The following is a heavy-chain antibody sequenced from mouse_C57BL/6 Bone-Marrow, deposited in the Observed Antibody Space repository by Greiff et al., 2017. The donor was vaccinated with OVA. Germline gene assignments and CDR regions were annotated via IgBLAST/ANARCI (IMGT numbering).Heavy chain of an antibody. CDR3: ARDRATSFDY. J-gene: IGHJ2*01. CDR1: GFTFSDYY. V-gene: IGHV5-16*01. Sequence: EVKLMESEGGLVQPGSSMKLSCTASGFTFSDYYMAWVRQVPEKGLEWVANINYDGSSTYYLDSLKSRFIISRDNAKNILYLQMSSLKSEDTATDYGARDRATSFDYWGQGTTLTVSS. D-gene: IGHD1-1*01. CDR2: INYDGSST.